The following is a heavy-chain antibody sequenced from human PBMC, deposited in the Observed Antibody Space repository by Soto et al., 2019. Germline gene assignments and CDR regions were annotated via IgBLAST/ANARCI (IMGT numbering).Heavy chain of an antibody. V-gene: IGHV4-31*03. CDR3: ARARLRAVYAFDI. Sequence: SETLSLTCTVSGGSVSSGAYYWTCIRERPGKGLEWIGYIYYSGSTYYSPSLKSRLSISLDTSKNQFSLRLSSVTAADTAMYYCARARLRAVYAFDIWGQGTMVTVSS. D-gene: IGHD5-12*01. CDR2: IYYSGST. J-gene: IGHJ3*02. CDR1: GGSVSSGAYY.